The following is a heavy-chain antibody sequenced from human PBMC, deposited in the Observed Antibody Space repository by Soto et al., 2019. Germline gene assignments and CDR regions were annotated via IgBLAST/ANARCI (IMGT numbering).Heavy chain of an antibody. J-gene: IGHJ4*02. Sequence: SETLSLTCNVSGASVSHGYWSWIRQPPGKGLEWIGFMYFGGSFNYNPSLTSRATISVETSKNQFSMKLTSVTASDTAVYYCAKLSGSYHFSLDFWGQGTLVT. CDR1: GASVSHGY. V-gene: IGHV4-59*08. D-gene: IGHD3-10*01. CDR3: AKLSGSYHFSLDF. CDR2: MYFGGSF.